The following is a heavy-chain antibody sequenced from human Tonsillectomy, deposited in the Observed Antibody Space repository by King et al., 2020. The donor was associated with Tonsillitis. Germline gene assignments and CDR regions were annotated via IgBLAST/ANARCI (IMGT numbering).Heavy chain of an antibody. V-gene: IGHV5-51*01. CDR1: GYSFTSYW. CDR2: IYPGDSDT. CDR3: ARQYDSSGYYSLGDAFDI. Sequence: DVQLVESGAEVKKPGESLTISCKGSGYSFTSYWIGWVRQMPGKGLEWMGIIYPGDSDTRYSPSFQGQVTISADKSISTAYLQWSSLKASDTAMYYCARQYDSSGYYSLGDAFDIWGQGTMVTVSS. J-gene: IGHJ3*02. D-gene: IGHD3-22*01.